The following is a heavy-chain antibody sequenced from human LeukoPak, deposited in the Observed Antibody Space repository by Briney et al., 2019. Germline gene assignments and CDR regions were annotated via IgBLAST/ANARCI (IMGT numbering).Heavy chain of an antibody. V-gene: IGHV3-64D*06. Sequence: PGGSLRLSCSVSEFTFSTYVMHWVRQAPGKGLEYVSAISSNGDNTYYADSVKGRFTISRDNSKNTLYLQMSSLRADDTAVYYCGRGTGYWGQGTLVTVSS. CDR3: GRGTGY. J-gene: IGHJ4*02. CDR1: EFTFSTYV. CDR2: ISSNGDNT.